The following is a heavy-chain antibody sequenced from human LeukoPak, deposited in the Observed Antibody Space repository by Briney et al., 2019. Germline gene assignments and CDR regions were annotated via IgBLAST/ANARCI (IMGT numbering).Heavy chain of an antibody. D-gene: IGHD6-19*01. V-gene: IGHV4-34*01. CDR3: ARWDDSAWAFGN. J-gene: IGHJ4*02. CDR1: GGSFSGYY. Sequence: SETLSLTCAVYGGSFSGYYWSWIRQPPGKGLEWIGEINHSGSTNYNPSLKSRVTISVDTSKNQLSLRLTSVTAADTAVYYCARWDDSAWAFGNWGPGTLVTVSS. CDR2: INHSGST.